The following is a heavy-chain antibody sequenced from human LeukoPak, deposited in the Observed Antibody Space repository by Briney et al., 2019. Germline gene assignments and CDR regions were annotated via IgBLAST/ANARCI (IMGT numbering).Heavy chain of an antibody. V-gene: IGHV3-13*04. CDR3: ARVRKDGSGWYHLDH. CDR2: IGSAGDT. CDR1: VFTSRSYN. J-gene: IGHJ4*02. D-gene: IGHD6-19*01. Sequence: PGGSLRHSRAASVFTSRSYNMHGGPQAPGKGLEWVSGIGSAGDTYYPGSVKGRFTISRENAKNSLYLQMNSLRAGDTAVYYCARVRKDGSGWYHLDHWGQGTLVTVSS.